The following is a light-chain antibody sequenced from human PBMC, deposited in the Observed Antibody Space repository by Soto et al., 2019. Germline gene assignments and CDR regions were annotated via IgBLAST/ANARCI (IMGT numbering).Light chain of an antibody. CDR2: DAS. CDR1: QGIANY. Sequence: DIQMTQSPSSLSASVGDRVTVTCQASQGIANYLNWYQQKPGKAPKVLIYDASTLENGVPSRFSRSGSGTDFTFTISSLQTADIATDYWQHYDDLLPAFGQGTKLESK. J-gene: IGKJ2*01. CDR3: QHYDDLLPA. V-gene: IGKV1-33*01.